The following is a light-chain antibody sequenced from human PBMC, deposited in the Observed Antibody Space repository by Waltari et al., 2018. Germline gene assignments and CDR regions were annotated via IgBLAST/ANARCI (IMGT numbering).Light chain of an antibody. CDR3: QQYNSYSA. J-gene: IGKJ3*01. CDR1: QSISSW. CDR2: KAS. Sequence: DIQMTPSPSTLSASVVDSVTVTFRANQSISSWLAWYQQKPGKAPKLLIYKASSLESGVPSRFSGSGSGTEFTLTISSLQPDDFAAYYCQQYNSYSAFGPGTKVDIK. V-gene: IGKV1-5*03.